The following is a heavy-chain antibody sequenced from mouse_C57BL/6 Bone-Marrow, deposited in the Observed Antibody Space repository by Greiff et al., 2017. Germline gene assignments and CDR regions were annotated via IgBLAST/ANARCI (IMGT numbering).Heavy chain of an antibody. D-gene: IGHD1-1*01. J-gene: IGHJ3*01. CDR3: ARSGYYGSSPAWFAY. CDR2: IYPGDGYT. V-gene: IGHV1-80*01. Sequence: QVQLQQSGAELVKPGASVKISCKASGYAFSSYWMNWVKQRPGKGLEWIGQIYPGDGYTNYNGKFKGKATLTADKSSSTAYMQLSSLTSEDSAVYFCARSGYYGSSPAWFAYWGQGTLVTVSA. CDR1: GYAFSSYW.